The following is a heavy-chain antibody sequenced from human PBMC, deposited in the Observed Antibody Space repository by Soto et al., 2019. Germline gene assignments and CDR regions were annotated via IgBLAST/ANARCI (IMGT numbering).Heavy chain of an antibody. J-gene: IGHJ4*02. CDR2: IYYSGST. D-gene: IGHD3-10*01. CDR3: ARETYGSGSYSKNFDY. Sequence: SETLSLTCTVSGGSISSGGYYWSWIRQHPGKGLEWIGYIYYSGSTYYNTSLKSRVTISVDTSKNQFSLKLSSVTAADTAVYYCARETYGSGSYSKNFDYWGQGTLVTVSS. CDR1: GGSISSGGYY. V-gene: IGHV4-31*03.